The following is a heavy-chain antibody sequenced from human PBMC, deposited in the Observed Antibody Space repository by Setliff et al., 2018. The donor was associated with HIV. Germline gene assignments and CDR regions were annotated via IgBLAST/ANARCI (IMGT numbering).Heavy chain of an antibody. D-gene: IGHD6-13*01. CDR2: ISSSGTNM. CDR3: AAGTIIAAAGNRY. V-gene: IGHV3-11*04. CDR1: GFTFSDYS. Sequence: PGGSLRLSCAASGFTFSDYSMSWIRQAPGKGLEWVSYISSSGTNMYYADSVRGRFNISRDNAKNSLLLQMNSLRAEDTAVYYCAAGTIIAAAGNRYWGQGILVTVSS. J-gene: IGHJ4*02.